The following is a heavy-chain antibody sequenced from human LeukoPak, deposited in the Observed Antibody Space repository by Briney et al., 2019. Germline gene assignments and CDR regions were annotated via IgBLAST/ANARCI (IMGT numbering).Heavy chain of an antibody. J-gene: IGHJ4*02. Sequence: ASVKVSCKASGYTFTSYYMHWVRQAPGQGLEWMGIINPSGGSTSYAQKFQGRVTMTRDMSTSTVYMGLSSLRSEDTAVYYCAGSVTTLGFDYWGQGTLVTVSS. CDR3: AGSVTTLGFDY. V-gene: IGHV1-46*01. D-gene: IGHD4-11*01. CDR1: GYTFTSYY. CDR2: INPSGGST.